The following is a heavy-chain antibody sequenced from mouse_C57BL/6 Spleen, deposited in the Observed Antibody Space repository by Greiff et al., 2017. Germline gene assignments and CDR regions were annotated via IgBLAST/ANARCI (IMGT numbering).Heavy chain of an antibody. Sequence: LQESGAELAKPGASVKLSCKASGYTFTSYWMHWVKQRPGQGLEWIGYINPSSGYTKYNQKFKEKATLTADTSSSTAYLQLRSLTYEDSAVYYCARGDYYFDYWGQGTTLTVSS. CDR3: ARGDYYFDY. CDR2: INPSSGYT. CDR1: GYTFTSYW. J-gene: IGHJ2*01. D-gene: IGHD3-3*01. V-gene: IGHV1-7*01.